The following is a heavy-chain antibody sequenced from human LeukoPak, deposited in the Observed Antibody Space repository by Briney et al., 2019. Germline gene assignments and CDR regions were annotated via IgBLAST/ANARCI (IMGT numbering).Heavy chain of an antibody. J-gene: IGHJ5*02. CDR2: TYYRSKWYN. Sequence: SQTLSLTCAISGDIVSSNSAAWNWIRQSTSRGLEWLGRTYYRSKWYNDYAVSVKSRITINPDTSKNQFSLQLNSVTPEDTAVYYCARGGYYGSGNDFRFDPWGQGTLVTVSS. CDR1: GDIVSSNSAA. V-gene: IGHV6-1*01. D-gene: IGHD3-10*01. CDR3: ARGGYYGSGNDFRFDP.